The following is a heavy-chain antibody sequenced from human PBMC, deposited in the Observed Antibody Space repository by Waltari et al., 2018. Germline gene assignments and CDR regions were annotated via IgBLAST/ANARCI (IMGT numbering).Heavy chain of an antibody. CDR3: ARDLRSVVVVPAARKYYYYYGMDV. Sequence: QVQLVQSGAEVKKPGSSVKVSCKASGGTFSSYAISWVRQAPGQGLEWMGGIIPIFSTANYAQKFQGRVTITADESTSTAYMELSSLRSEDTAVYYCARDLRSVVVVPAARKYYYYYGMDVWGQGTTVTVSS. CDR2: IIPIFSTA. V-gene: IGHV1-69*01. CDR1: GGTFSSYA. D-gene: IGHD2-2*01. J-gene: IGHJ6*02.